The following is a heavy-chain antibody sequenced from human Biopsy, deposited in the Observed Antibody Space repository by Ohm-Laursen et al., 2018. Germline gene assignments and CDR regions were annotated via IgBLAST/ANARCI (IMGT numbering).Heavy chain of an antibody. CDR2: IYNTETT. J-gene: IGHJ5*02. V-gene: IGHV4-39*01. CDR3: ARHPTGFWFDP. CDR1: GGSISSSSTYY. Sequence: SETLSLTCTVSGGSISSSSTYYWAWLRQPPGKGLEWLGSIYNTETTFYNPSLKSRVTISIDTSTNQFSLKVSSVTAADTALYFCARHPTGFWFDPWGHGTLVTVSS.